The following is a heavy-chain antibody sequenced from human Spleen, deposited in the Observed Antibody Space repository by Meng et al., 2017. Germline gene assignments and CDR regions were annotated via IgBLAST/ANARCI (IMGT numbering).Heavy chain of an antibody. CDR3: ARGNVDY. CDR2: ISHSGTT. Sequence: QLQLQESGPGLVKPSETLSLTCAVSGGSITTNNYSWGWIRQPPGKGLECIGYISHSGTTYYSPSLKSRLTISADTSKNQFSLNLSSLTAADTAVYYCARGNVDYWAQGILVTVSS. CDR1: GGSITTNNYS. J-gene: IGHJ4*02. V-gene: IGHV4-39*01. D-gene: IGHD1-1*01.